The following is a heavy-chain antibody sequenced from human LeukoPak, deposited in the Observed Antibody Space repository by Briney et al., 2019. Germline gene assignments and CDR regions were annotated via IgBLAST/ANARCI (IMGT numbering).Heavy chain of an antibody. D-gene: IGHD3-22*01. Sequence: ASVKVSCKASGYTFTNYYIHWVRQAPGQGLEWMGILNPNGGSTSYAQKFQGRVTMTRDMSTSTVYMELSGLRSEDTAVYFCARDGYYDSSGYYRYFDYWGQGTLVTVSS. CDR3: ARDGYYDSSGYYRYFDY. J-gene: IGHJ4*02. CDR2: LNPNGGST. CDR1: GYTFTNYY. V-gene: IGHV1-46*01.